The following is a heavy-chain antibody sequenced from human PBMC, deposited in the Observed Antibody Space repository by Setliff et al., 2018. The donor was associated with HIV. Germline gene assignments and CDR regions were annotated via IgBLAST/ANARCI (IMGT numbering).Heavy chain of an antibody. J-gene: IGHJ3*02. CDR2: IYYSGST. V-gene: IGHV4-30-4*08. D-gene: IGHD3-22*01. CDR1: GGSISSGDYY. Sequence: SETLSLTCTVSGGSISSGDYYWSWIRQPPGKGLEWIGYIYYSGSTYYNPSLKSRVTISVDTSKNQFSLKLSSVTAADTAVYYCARGQWLSRAFDIWGQGTMVTVS. CDR3: ARGQWLSRAFDI.